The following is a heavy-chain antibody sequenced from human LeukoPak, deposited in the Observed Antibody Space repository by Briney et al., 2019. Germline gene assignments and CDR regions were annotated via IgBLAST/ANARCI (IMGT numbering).Heavy chain of an antibody. CDR2: TYYSGST. Sequence: SETLSLTCTVSGGSISDYYWTWIRQPPGRGLEWIGRTYYSGSTNYNPSLKSRVTISVDTSKNQFSLKLSSVTAADTAVYYCASLSPHLYSSSWSFFDYWGQGTLVTVSS. D-gene: IGHD6-13*01. J-gene: IGHJ4*02. CDR3: ASLSPHLYSSSWSFFDY. CDR1: GGSISDYY. V-gene: IGHV4-59*08.